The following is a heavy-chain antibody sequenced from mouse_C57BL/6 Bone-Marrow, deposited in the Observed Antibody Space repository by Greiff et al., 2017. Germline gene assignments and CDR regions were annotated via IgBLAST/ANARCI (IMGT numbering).Heavy chain of an antibody. Sequence: QVQLKESGPGLVAPSQSLSITCNVSGFSLTSYGVHWVRQPPGKGLEWLVVIWSDGSTTYNSAPKSRLSISKDNSKRQVFIKMNRLQTEDTAVYYCARQRGGYDGWMDYWGQGTLVTVAA. V-gene: IGHV2-6-1*01. CDR3: ARQRGGYDGWMDY. D-gene: IGHD2-2*01. J-gene: IGHJ4*01. CDR1: GFSLTSYG. CDR2: IWSDGST.